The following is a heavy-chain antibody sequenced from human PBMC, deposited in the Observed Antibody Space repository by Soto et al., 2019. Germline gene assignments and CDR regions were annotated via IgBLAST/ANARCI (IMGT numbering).Heavy chain of an antibody. CDR1: GGSISSGGYS. CDR2: IYHSGST. J-gene: IGHJ5*02. Sequence: QLQLQESGSGLVKPSQTLSLTCAVSGGSISSGGYSWSWIRQPPGKGLEWIGYIYHSGSTYYNPSLKSRVTISVDRSKNQFSLKLSSVTAADTAVYYCARVRGGQYYYDSSGYYINWFDPWGQGTLVTVSS. D-gene: IGHD3-22*01. CDR3: ARVRGGQYYYDSSGYYINWFDP. V-gene: IGHV4-30-2*01.